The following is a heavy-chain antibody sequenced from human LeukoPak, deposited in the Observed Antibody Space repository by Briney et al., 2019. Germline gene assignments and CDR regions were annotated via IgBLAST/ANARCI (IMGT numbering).Heavy chain of an antibody. CDR2: ISGSGGTI. J-gene: IGHJ4*02. Sequence: GGSLRLSCAASGFTFSSYAMSWVRQAPGKGLEWVSAISGSGGTIYYVDSVKGRFTISRDNSKNTLYLQMNSLRAEDTAVYYCAKDLHTSHCCLPFDYWGQGTLVTVSS. CDR1: GFTFSSYA. D-gene: IGHD2-2*01. V-gene: IGHV3-23*01. CDR3: AKDLHTSHCCLPFDY.